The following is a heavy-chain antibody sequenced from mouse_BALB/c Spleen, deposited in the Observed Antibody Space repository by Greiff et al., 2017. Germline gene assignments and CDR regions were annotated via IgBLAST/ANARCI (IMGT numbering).Heavy chain of an antibody. V-gene: IGHV1S81*02. CDR2: INPSNGRT. CDR3: ARGDGNYEDWYFDV. J-gene: IGHJ1*01. CDR1: GYTFTSYW. Sequence: VQLQQPGAELVKPGASVKLSCKASGYTFTSYWMHWVKQRPGQGLEWIGEINPSNGRTNYNEKFKSKATLTVDKSSSTAYMQLSSLTSEDSAVYYCARGDGNYEDWYFDVWGAGTTLTVSS. D-gene: IGHD2-1*01.